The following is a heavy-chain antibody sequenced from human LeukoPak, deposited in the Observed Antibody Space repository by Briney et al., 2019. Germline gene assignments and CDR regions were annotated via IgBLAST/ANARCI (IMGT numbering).Heavy chain of an antibody. J-gene: IGHJ6*03. Sequence: PGGSLRLSCAASGFTFSNYWMSWVRQAPGKGLEWVANINQDGSEKYYVDSVKGRFTISRDNAKNSLYLQMNSLRAEDTAVYYCARDRIEQQRTLGRSSNYYYYYYMHVWGKGTTVTVSS. CDR1: GFTFSNYW. CDR2: INQDGSEK. V-gene: IGHV3-7*01. D-gene: IGHD6-13*01. CDR3: ARDRIEQQRTLGRSSNYYYYYYMHV.